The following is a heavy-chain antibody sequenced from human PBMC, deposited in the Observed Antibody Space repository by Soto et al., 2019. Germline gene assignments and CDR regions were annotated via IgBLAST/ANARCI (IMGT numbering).Heavy chain of an antibody. CDR2: IRSKAYGGTT. J-gene: IGHJ4*02. Sequence: PGGSLRLSCTASGFTFGDYAMSWVRQAPGKGLEWVGFIRSKAYGGTTEYAASVKGRFTISRDDSKSIAYLQMNSLKTEDTAVYYCTRAITIFGVVHDYWGQGTLVTVSS. CDR3: TRAITIFGVVHDY. V-gene: IGHV3-49*04. CDR1: GFTFGDYA. D-gene: IGHD3-3*01.